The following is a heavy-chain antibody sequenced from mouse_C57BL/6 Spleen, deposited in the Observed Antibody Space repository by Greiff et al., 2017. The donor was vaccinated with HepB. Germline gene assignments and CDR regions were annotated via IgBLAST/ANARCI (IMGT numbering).Heavy chain of an antibody. CDR1: GYAFSSYW. CDR3: ARSRDYGNYDAMDY. D-gene: IGHD2-1*01. CDR2: IYPGDGDT. J-gene: IGHJ4*01. Sequence: VKLQESGAELVKPGASVKISCKASGYAFSSYWMNWVKQRPGKGLEWIGQIYPGDGDTNYNGKFKGKATLTADKSSSTAYMQLSSLTSEDSAVYFCARSRDYGNYDAMDYWGQGTSVTVSS. V-gene: IGHV1-80*01.